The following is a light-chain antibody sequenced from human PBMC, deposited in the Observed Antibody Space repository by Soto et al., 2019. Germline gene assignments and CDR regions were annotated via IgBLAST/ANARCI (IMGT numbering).Light chain of an antibody. CDR1: SSDVGSYNL. Sequence: QSVLTQPASVSGSPEQSFTISCTGTSSDVGSYNLVSWYQQHPGKAPKVMIYEATKRPSGVSNRFSGSKSGNTAALTISGLQAEDEAEDYGGADAGSGTVVVGGGAKRTVL. J-gene: IGLJ3*02. CDR2: EAT. CDR3: GADAGSGTVV. V-gene: IGLV2-23*01.